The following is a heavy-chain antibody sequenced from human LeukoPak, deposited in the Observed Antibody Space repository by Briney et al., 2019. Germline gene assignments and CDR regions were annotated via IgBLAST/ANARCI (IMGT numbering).Heavy chain of an antibody. CDR3: ARDRTNPYYYYGMDV. Sequence: SQTLSLTCTVSGGSISSGDYYWSWFRQPPGKGLEWIGYIYYSGSTYYNPSLKSRVTISVDTSKNQFSLKLSSVTAADTAVYYCARDRTNPYYYYGMDVWGQGTTVTVSS. D-gene: IGHD1-7*01. CDR2: IYYSGST. CDR1: GGSISSGDYY. V-gene: IGHV4-30-4*01. J-gene: IGHJ6*02.